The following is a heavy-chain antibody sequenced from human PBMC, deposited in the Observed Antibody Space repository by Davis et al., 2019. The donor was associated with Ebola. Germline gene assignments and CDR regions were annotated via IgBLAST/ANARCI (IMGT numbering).Heavy chain of an antibody. CDR3: ARHSDYHDNNGQPTYNWFDP. J-gene: IGHJ5*02. CDR1: GGTFSSYA. V-gene: IGHV1-69*04. CDR2: IIPILGIA. D-gene: IGHD3-22*01. Sequence: AASVKVSCKASGGTFSSYAISWVRQAPGQGLEWMGRIIPILGIANYAQKFQGRVTITADKSTSTAYMELRSLRSDDTAVYYCARHSDYHDNNGQPTYNWFDPWGQGTLVAVSS.